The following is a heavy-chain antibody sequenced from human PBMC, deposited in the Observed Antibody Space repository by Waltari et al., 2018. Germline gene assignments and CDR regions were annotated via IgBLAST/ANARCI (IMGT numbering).Heavy chain of an antibody. J-gene: IGHJ6*02. Sequence: QLQLQESGPGLVKPSETLSLTCTVSGGSISSSSYYWGWIRQPPGKGLEWIGSYYYSGSPYDNPSLKRRVTISVDTSKNQFSLKLSSVTAADTAVYYCEQTVALYPYYYGMDVWGQGTTVTVSS. CDR2: YYYSGSP. V-gene: IGHV4-39*01. D-gene: IGHD3-16*02. CDR1: GGSISSSSYY. CDR3: EQTVALYPYYYGMDV.